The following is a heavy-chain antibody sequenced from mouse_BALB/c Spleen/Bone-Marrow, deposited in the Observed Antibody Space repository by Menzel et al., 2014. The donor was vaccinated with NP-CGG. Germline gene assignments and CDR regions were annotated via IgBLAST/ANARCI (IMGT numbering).Heavy chain of an antibody. J-gene: IGHJ2*01. CDR1: GYSFTDYI. CDR3: ARPPPSLSSFTC. D-gene: IGHD5-1*01. V-gene: IGHV1-39*01. CDR2: INPYYGST. Sequence: EVQLQQSGPELVKPGASVKISCKASGYSFTDYIMLWVKQSHGKSLEWIGNINPYYGSTSYNLKFKGKATLTVDKSSSTAYMQLNSLTSEDSAVYYCARPPPSLSSFTCWGQGTTLTVSS.